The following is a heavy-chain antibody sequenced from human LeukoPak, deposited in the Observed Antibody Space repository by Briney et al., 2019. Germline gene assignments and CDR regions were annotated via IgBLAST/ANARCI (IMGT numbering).Heavy chain of an antibody. J-gene: IGHJ4*02. CDR3: ARGLGRATMVRGVIIGY. V-gene: IGHV1-8*01. CDR2: MNPNSGNT. CDR1: GYTFTSYD. D-gene: IGHD3-10*01. Sequence: ASVKVSCKASGYTFTSYDINWVRQATGQGLEWMGWMNPNSGNTGYAQKFQGRVTMTRNTSISTAYMELSSLRSEDTAVYYCARGLGRATMVRGVIIGYWGQGNPGHRLL.